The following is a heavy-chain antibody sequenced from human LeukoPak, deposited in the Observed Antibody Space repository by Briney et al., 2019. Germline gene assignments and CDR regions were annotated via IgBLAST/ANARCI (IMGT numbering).Heavy chain of an antibody. D-gene: IGHD3-22*01. CDR3: ARVTGYMIEDYFDY. J-gene: IGHJ4*02. CDR2: INHSGST. CDR1: GGSFSGYY. Sequence: SETLSLTCAVYGGSFSGYYWSWIRQPPAKGLEWIGEINHSGSTNYNPSLKSRVTISVDTSKNQFSLRLRSVTAADTAVYYCARVTGYMIEDYFDYWGQGTLVTVSS. V-gene: IGHV4-34*01.